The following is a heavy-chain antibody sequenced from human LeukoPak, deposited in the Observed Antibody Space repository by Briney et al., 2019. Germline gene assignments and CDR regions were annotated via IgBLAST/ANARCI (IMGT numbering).Heavy chain of an antibody. CDR1: GFTFRNYV. CDR2: TSSDLNVK. J-gene: IGHJ4*02. Sequence: GGSLRLSCAASGFTFRNYVIHWVRQAPGKGLEWVAVTSSDLNVKLYADSVKGRFTISRDNSRSTLYLQMNSLRPEDTAIYYCAREGYYGSGSPPSLYFDYWGLGTLVTVSS. D-gene: IGHD3-10*01. V-gene: IGHV3-30-3*01. CDR3: AREGYYGSGSPPSLYFDY.